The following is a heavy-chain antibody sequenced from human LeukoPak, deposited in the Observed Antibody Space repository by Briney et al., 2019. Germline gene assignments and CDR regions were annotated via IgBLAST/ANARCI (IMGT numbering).Heavy chain of an antibody. V-gene: IGHV3-48*01. CDR3: ARDGRAVAFDI. J-gene: IGHJ3*02. CDR2: ISSGGETI. CDR1: GVTISVDS. D-gene: IGHD6-19*01. Sequence: GGSLRLSCIASGVTISVDSMNWVRQAPGMGLEWHSYISSGGETIYYADSVKGRVTIFRDNAKNSLYLQMNSLRVEDTAIYYCARDGRAVAFDIWGQGTMVTVSP.